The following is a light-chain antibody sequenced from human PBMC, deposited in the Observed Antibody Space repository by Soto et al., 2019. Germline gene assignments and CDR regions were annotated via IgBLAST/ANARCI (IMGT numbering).Light chain of an antibody. CDR2: EVS. V-gene: IGLV2-11*01. Sequence: QSVLTQPPSASGSPGQSVTISCTGTASDIGGYDYVSWYQQHPGKAPKLMIYEVSQRPSGVPDRFSGSRSGNTASLTISGLQAEDEADYYCCSYAGSYTYVFGPGTKVTVL. CDR1: ASDIGGYDY. CDR3: CSYAGSYTYV. J-gene: IGLJ1*01.